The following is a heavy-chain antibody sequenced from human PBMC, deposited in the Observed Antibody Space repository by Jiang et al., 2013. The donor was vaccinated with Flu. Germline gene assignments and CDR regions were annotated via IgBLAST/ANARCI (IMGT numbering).Heavy chain of an antibody. J-gene: IGHJ5*02. CDR3: ARRWMGVAVRYNWFDP. CDR2: INHSGST. Sequence: LLKPSETLSLTCAVYGGSFSGYYWSWIRQPPGKGLEWIGEINHSGSTNYNPSLKSRVTISVDTSKNQFSLKLSSVTAADTAVYYCARRWMGVAVRYNWFDPWGQGTLVTVSS. D-gene: IGHD6-19*01. V-gene: IGHV4-34*01. CDR1: GGSFSGYY.